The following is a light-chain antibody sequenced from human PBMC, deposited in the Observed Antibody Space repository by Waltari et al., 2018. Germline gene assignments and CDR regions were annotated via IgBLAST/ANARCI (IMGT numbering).Light chain of an antibody. V-gene: IGKV1-9*01. CDR3: QQLNSYLSFT. Sequence: ASVGDRVTITCRASQGISSYLAWYQQKPGKAPKLLIYAASTLQSGVPSRFSGSGSGTEFTLTISSLQPEDFATYYCQQLNSYLSFTFGPGTKVDIK. J-gene: IGKJ3*01. CDR1: QGISSY. CDR2: AAS.